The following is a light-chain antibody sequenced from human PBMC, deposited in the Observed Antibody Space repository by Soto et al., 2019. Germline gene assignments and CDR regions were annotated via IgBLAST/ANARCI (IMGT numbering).Light chain of an antibody. V-gene: IGLV2-8*01. CDR1: SSDVGRYNY. CDR3: SSYAGNRRYV. CDR2: EVS. J-gene: IGLJ1*01. Sequence: QSVLTQPPSASGSPGQSVTISCTGTSSDVGRYNYISWYQQRPGKAPKLIIYEVSKRPSGVPARLSGFKYGNTASLTVSGLQAEDEADYYCSSYAGNRRYVSGTGTKVTVL.